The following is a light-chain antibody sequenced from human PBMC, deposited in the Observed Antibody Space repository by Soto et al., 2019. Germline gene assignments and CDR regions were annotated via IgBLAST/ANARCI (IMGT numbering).Light chain of an antibody. J-gene: IGLJ2*01. V-gene: IGLV2-8*01. CDR3: SSYGGSNNLV. Sequence: QSVLTQPPSASGSPGQSVTISCTGTSSDVGAYIYVSWYQQHPGKAPKLMIYEVSQRPSGVPDRFSGSKSGNTASLTVSGLQAEDEADYYCSSYGGSNNLVFGGGTKVTVL. CDR2: EVS. CDR1: SSDVGAYIY.